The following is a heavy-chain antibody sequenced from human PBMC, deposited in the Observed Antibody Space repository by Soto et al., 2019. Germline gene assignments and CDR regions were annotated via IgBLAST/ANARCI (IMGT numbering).Heavy chain of an antibody. V-gene: IGHV3-23*01. CDR1: GFTLSSYD. J-gene: IGHJ2*01. CDR3: AKDSDYRDRIFRSCDL. CDR2: INNSGGDT. Sequence: EVQLLESGGGLVQPGGSLRLSCAASGFTLSSYDMSWVRQAPGKGLEGVSVINNSGGDTYYADSVKVRFAISRDMSNNPLSLQMTRLRSAATAVYSCAKDSDYRDRIFRSCDLWGRGTLVSVSS. D-gene: IGHD2-15*01.